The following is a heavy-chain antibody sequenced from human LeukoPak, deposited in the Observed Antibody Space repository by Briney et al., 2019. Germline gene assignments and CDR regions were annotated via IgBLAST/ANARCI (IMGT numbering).Heavy chain of an antibody. J-gene: IGHJ4*02. Sequence: GGSLRPSCAVSGFTFSSHGMHWVRQAPGKGLEWVSIIWYDGSDEYYADSVKGRFTISRDNSKNTLYLQMNSLRAEDTAVYYCARDGGYHSSGPFDYWGQGTLVTVSS. CDR1: GFTFSSHG. V-gene: IGHV3-33*01. CDR3: ARDGGYHSSGPFDY. D-gene: IGHD3-22*01. CDR2: IWYDGSDE.